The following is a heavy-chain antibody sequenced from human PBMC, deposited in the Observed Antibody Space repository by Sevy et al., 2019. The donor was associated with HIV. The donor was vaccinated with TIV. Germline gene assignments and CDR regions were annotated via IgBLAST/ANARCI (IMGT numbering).Heavy chain of an antibody. D-gene: IGHD5-18*01. CDR2: IYSGGST. J-gene: IGHJ6*02. CDR1: GFTVSSNY. CDR3: ARDRRVQHYGMDV. V-gene: IGHV3-53*01. Sequence: GGSLRLSCAASGFTVSSNYMSWVRQAPGKGLEWDSVIYSGGSTYYADAVKGRFTISRDNSKNTLYLQRNSLRAEDTAVYYCARDRRVQHYGMDVWGQGTTVTVSS.